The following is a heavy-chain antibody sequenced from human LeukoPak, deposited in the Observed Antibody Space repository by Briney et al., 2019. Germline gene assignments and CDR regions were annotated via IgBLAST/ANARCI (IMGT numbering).Heavy chain of an antibody. CDR3: ARHGSIWYVYYYYYMDV. V-gene: IGHV3-7*01. CDR1: GGSFSGYY. Sequence: ETLSLTCAVYGGSFSGYYWSWIRQPPGKGLEWVANIKQDGSEKYYVDSVKGRFTISRDNAKNSLYLQMNSLRAEDTAVYYCARHGSIWYVYYYYYMDVWGKGTTVTVSS. CDR2: IKQDGSEK. J-gene: IGHJ6*03. D-gene: IGHD3-10*01.